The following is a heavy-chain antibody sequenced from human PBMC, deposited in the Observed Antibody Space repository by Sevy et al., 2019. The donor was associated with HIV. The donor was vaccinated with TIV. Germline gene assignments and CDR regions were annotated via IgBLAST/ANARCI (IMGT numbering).Heavy chain of an antibody. CDR3: ATDPIIVLLVTDGMDV. V-gene: IGHV3-15*01. CDR1: GFTFTYAW. CDR2: IKSRPDGGTT. D-gene: IGHD2-8*01. Sequence: GGSLRLSCAASGFTFTYAWMSWVRQAPGKGLEWVGRIKSRPDGGTTDYAQTVKGRFTISRDNSKNTLYLQMNSLKTEDSAVYYCATDPIIVLLVTDGMDVWGQGTTVTVSS. J-gene: IGHJ6*02.